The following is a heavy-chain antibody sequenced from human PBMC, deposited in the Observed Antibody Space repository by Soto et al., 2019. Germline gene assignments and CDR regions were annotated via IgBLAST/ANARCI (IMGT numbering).Heavy chain of an antibody. V-gene: IGHV1-46*01. CDR3: ARDFLITFGGVIVIPLGY. Sequence: ASVKVSCKAIGYSFTSHCMHWVRQAPGQGLEWMGTIYPGGVNIAYAQKFKGRVTMTKDTSTSTAYMELNSLRSEDTAVYYCARDFLITFGGVIVIPLGYWGQGTLVTVSS. CDR2: IYPGGVNI. D-gene: IGHD3-16*02. CDR1: GYSFTSHC. J-gene: IGHJ4*02.